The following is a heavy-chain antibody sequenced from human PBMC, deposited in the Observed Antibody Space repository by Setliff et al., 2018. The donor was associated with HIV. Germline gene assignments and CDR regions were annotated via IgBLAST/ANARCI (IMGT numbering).Heavy chain of an antibody. CDR1: GVSINTYY. Sequence: PSETLSLTCSVSGVSINTYYWSWIRQPPGKGLEWFGYIYNGGNTNYNPSLESRVSMSLDTSKNQFSLKLTSVTAADTAAYFCAKTHIGGSSPYWGQGTLVTVSS. J-gene: IGHJ4*02. CDR2: IYNGGNT. V-gene: IGHV4-59*01. CDR3: AKTHIGGSSPY. D-gene: IGHD3-16*01.